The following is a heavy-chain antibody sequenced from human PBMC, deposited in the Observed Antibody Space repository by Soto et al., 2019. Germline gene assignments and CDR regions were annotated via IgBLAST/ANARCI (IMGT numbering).Heavy chain of an antibody. D-gene: IGHD2-21*02. CDR2: IYYSGST. V-gene: IGHV4-59*12. CDR1: GGSISSYY. CDR3: ARASCGGDCYRFDY. J-gene: IGHJ4*02. Sequence: PSETLSLTCTVSGGSISSYYWSWIRQPPGKGLEWIGYIYYSGSTNYNPSLKSRVTISVDTSKNQFSLKLSSVTAADTAVYYCARASCGGDCYRFDYWGQGTLVTVSS.